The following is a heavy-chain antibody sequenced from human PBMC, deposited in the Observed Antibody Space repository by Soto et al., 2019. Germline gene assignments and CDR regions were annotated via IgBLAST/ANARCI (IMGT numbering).Heavy chain of an antibody. D-gene: IGHD3-22*01. V-gene: IGHV1-69*06. Sequence: EASVKVSCKASGGTFSSYAISWVRQAPGQGLEWMGGIIPIFGTANYAQKFQGRVTITADKSTSTAYMELSSLRSEDTAVYYCARDHYYYDSSGYYSPYYFDYWGQGTLVTVSS. CDR1: GGTFSSYA. CDR2: IIPIFGTA. J-gene: IGHJ4*02. CDR3: ARDHYYYDSSGYYSPYYFDY.